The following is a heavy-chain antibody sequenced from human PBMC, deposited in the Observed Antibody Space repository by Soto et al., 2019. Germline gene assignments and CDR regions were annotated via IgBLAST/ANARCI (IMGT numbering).Heavy chain of an antibody. CDR2: ISSNGGSI. CDR3: VKETIVVVVAATPVCAFDI. Sequence: GGSLRLSCADSGFTFSSYTMNWVRQAPGKGLEWVSSISSNGGSIYYADSVKGRFTISRDNSKNTLYLQMSSLRAEDTAVYYCVKETIVVVVAATPVCAFDIWGQGTMVTVSS. J-gene: IGHJ3*02. CDR1: GFTFSSYT. D-gene: IGHD2-15*01. V-gene: IGHV3-64D*08.